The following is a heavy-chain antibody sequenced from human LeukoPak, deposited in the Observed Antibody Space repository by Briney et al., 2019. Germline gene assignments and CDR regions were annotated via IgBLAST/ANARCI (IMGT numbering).Heavy chain of an antibody. Sequence: ASVKVSCKASGYTFTGYYMHWVRQAPGQGLEWMGWINPKSGVTNYAQKFQGRVTMTRDTSISTVYMELSRLRSDDTAVYYCARGQAPYDSSGDDAFDIWGRGTMVTVSS. D-gene: IGHD3-22*01. CDR2: INPKSGVT. V-gene: IGHV1-2*02. CDR3: ARGQAPYDSSGDDAFDI. CDR1: GYTFTGYY. J-gene: IGHJ3*02.